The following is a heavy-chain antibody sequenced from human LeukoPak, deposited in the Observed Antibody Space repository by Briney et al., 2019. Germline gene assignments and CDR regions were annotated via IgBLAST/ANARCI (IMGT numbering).Heavy chain of an antibody. CDR1: GCSFTNYW. V-gene: IGHV5-51*01. D-gene: IGHD1-26*01. CDR2: IYPGDSNT. CDR3: ARLASGSYYREFEY. Sequence: GESLKISCKGSGCSFTNYWIGWVRQMPGKGLDWMGIIYPGDSNTRYSPSFQGQVTISADKSINTAYLQWSSLKASDTAMYYCARLASGSYYREFEYWGQGTLVTVSS. J-gene: IGHJ4*02.